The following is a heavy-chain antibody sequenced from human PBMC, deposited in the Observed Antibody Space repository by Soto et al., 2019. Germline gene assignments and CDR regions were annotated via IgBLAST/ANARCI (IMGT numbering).Heavy chain of an antibody. Sequence: PSETLSLTCTVSGGSISSYYWSWIRQPPGKGLEWIGYIYYSGSTNYNPSLKSRVTISVDTSKNQSSLKLSSVTAADTAVYYCARHLGFDSSGYYSNWFDPWGQGTLVTVSS. CDR1: GGSISSYY. V-gene: IGHV4-59*01. D-gene: IGHD3-22*01. J-gene: IGHJ5*02. CDR2: IYYSGST. CDR3: ARHLGFDSSGYYSNWFDP.